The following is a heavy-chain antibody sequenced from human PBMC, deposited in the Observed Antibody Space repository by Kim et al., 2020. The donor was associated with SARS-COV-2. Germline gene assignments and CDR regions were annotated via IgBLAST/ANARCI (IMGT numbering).Heavy chain of an antibody. V-gene: IGHV4-59*08. CDR2: IYYSGNT. Sequence: SETLSLTCTVSGGSISSNYWSWIRQPPGKGLEWIGYIYYSGNTNYNPSLKSRVTISVDTSKNQFSLRLSSVTAADTAVYYCARSRRGGYWGQGSLVTVSS. CDR3: ARSRRGGY. J-gene: IGHJ4*02. CDR1: GGSISSNY. D-gene: IGHD3-10*01.